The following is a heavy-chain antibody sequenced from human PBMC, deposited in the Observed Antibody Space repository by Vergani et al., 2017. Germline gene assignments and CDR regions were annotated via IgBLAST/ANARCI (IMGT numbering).Heavy chain of an antibody. V-gene: IGHV4-4*02. Sequence: VQLVESGGGLVKPGGSLRLSCAASGFTFSSYSMNWVRQAPGKGLEWIGEVSHSGDTNYNPSLKSRVTMSVDKSTNQFSLKLTSVTAADTAVYYCARLVIIPSARDAFDIWGQGTLVTVSS. CDR1: GFTFSSYSM. CDR3: ARLVIIPSARDAFDI. D-gene: IGHD2-2*01. J-gene: IGHJ3*02. CDR2: VSHSGDT.